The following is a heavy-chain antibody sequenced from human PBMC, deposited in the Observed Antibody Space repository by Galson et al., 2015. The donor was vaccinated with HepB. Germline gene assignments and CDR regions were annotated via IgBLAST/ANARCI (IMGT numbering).Heavy chain of an antibody. CDR3: VKDSEYYYGSGSYAY. D-gene: IGHD3-10*01. V-gene: IGHV3-64D*06. J-gene: IGHJ4*02. Sequence: SLRLSCAASGFTFSSYVMHWVRQAPGKGLEYVSAINTNGGRTYYADSVKGRFTISSDNSKNTLYLQMSSLRAEDTAVYYCVKDSEYYYGSGSYAYWGQGTLVTVSS. CDR1: GFTFSSYV. CDR2: INTNGGRT.